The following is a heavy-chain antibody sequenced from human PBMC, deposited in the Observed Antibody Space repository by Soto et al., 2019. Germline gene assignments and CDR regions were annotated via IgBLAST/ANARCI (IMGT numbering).Heavy chain of an antibody. CDR3: ARDISQGATGILNYYYYGMDV. CDR2: ISSSSSYI. CDR1: GFTFSSYS. Sequence: GGSLRLSCAASGFTFSSYSMNWVRQAPGKGLEWVSSISSSSSYIYYADSVKGRFTISRDNAKNSLYLQMNSLRAEDTAVYYCARDISQGATGILNYYYYGMDVWGQGTTVTVSS. V-gene: IGHV3-21*01. J-gene: IGHJ6*02. D-gene: IGHD1-26*01.